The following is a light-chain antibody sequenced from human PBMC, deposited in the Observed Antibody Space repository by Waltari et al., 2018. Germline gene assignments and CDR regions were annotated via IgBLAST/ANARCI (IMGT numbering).Light chain of an antibody. J-gene: IGLJ1*01. CDR1: SSDVGGHNF. CDR3: CSYAGSDTPYV. V-gene: IGLV2-8*01. Sequence: QPALTQPPSASGSPGQPVTITCTGTSSDVGGHNFVVWYQQHPGKAPNVIIYEVTKRPSGVPDRFSGSKSGNTASLTVSGLQTEDEADYYCCSYAGSDTPYVFGTGTTVTVL. CDR2: EVT.